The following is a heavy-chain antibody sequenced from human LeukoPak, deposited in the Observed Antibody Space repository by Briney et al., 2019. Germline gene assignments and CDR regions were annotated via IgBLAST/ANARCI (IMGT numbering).Heavy chain of an antibody. CDR3: ARHPEPGYCSSTSCHESYFDY. CDR2: LSGSGGGP. D-gene: IGHD2-2*01. V-gene: IGHV3-23*01. Sequence: PGGSLRLSCAASGFTFSSFAMSWVRQAPGKGLEWVSALSGSGGGPYYADSVKGRFTISRDNSKNTLYLQLNSLRAEDTAVYYCARHPEPGYCSSTSCHESYFDYWGQRTLVTVSS. CDR1: GFTFSSFA. J-gene: IGHJ4*02.